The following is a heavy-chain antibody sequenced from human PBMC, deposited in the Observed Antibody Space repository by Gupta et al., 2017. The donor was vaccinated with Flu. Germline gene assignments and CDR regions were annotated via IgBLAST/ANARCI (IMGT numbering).Heavy chain of an antibody. Sequence: QVQLVESGGGLVKPGGSLRLSCAASGFTFSAYYMSWIRQAPGKGLEWVSYISSSSSYTNYADSVKGRFTISRDNAKNSLYLQMNSLRAEDTAVYYCAKAPMSSGWFDSWGNYFDYWGQGTLVTVSS. J-gene: IGHJ4*02. D-gene: IGHD6-19*01. CDR3: AKAPMSSGWFDSWGNYFDY. CDR1: GFTFSAYY. V-gene: IGHV3-11*05. CDR2: ISSSSSYT.